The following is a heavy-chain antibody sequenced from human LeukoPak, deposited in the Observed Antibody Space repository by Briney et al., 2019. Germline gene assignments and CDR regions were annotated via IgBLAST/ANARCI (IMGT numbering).Heavy chain of an antibody. Sequence: GGSLRLSCAASGFTFGTYAMTWVRQAPGKGLEWVSVISGSGGSTYYADSVKGRLTISRDNSKNTLYLQMNSLRAEDTAVYYCARAYCSGGSCYSGKWYYYYGMDVWGQGTTVTVSS. V-gene: IGHV3-23*01. CDR2: ISGSGGST. CDR3: ARAYCSGGSCYSGKWYYYYGMDV. CDR1: GFTFGTYA. D-gene: IGHD2-15*01. J-gene: IGHJ6*02.